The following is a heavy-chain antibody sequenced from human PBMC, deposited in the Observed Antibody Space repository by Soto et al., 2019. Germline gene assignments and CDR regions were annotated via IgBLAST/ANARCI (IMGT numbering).Heavy chain of an antibody. J-gene: IGHJ5*02. V-gene: IGHV4-59*02. CDR3: ARDRGYSYGYGINWFDP. D-gene: IGHD5-18*01. CDR2: IYYSGTT. Sequence: SETLSLTCTVSGDSVSNHFWSWIRQPPGKGLEWIAFIYYSGTTNYNPSLKSRVTISVDTSKNQFSLKLSSVTAADTAVYYCARDRGYSYGYGINWFDPWGQGTLVTVSS. CDR1: GDSVSNHF.